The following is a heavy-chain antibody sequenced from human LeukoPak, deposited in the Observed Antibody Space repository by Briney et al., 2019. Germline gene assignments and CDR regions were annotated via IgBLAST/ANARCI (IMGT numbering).Heavy chain of an antibody. J-gene: IGHJ4*02. V-gene: IGHV3-23*01. D-gene: IGHD7-27*01. Sequence: PGGSLRLSCEASGFTFNNNALSWVRQAPGKGLEWVSGITGSGGSTYYADSVKGRFTISRDNSKNTLYLQMNSLRAEDTAVYYCARDLGISYWGQGTLVTVSS. CDR1: GFTFNNNA. CDR3: ARDLGISY. CDR2: ITGSGGST.